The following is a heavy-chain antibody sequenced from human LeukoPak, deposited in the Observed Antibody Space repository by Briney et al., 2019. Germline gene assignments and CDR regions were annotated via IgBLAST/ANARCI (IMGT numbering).Heavy chain of an antibody. D-gene: IGHD3-22*01. J-gene: IGHJ4*02. CDR3: ARAAQPDYYDSSGYYQRVGLSYDY. V-gene: IGHV4-30-2*01. CDR1: GGSISSGGYY. Sequence: PSETLSLTCTVSGGSISSGGYYWSWIRQPPGKGLEWLGYIYHSGSTYYNPSLKSRVTISVDRSKNQFSLKLSSVTAADTAVYYCARAAQPDYYDSSGYYQRVGLSYDYWGQGTLVTVSS. CDR2: IYHSGST.